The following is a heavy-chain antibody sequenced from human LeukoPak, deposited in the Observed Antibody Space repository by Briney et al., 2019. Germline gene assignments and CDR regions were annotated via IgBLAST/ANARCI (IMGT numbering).Heavy chain of an antibody. CDR2: ISSDGSDK. D-gene: IGHD6-13*01. CDR3: AKDGGSVVAVGTGLGY. V-gene: IGHV3-30*18. CDR1: GFIFSNYG. Sequence: PGGSLRLSCAASGFIFSNYGIHWVRQAPGQGLEWVAVISSDGSDKYYADSVKGRFTISRDNSKNKLYLQMNSLRAEDTAVYYCAKDGGSVVAVGTGLGYWGQGTLVTVSS. J-gene: IGHJ4*02.